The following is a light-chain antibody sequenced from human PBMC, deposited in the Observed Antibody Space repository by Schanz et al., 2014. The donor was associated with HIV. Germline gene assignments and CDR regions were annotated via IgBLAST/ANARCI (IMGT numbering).Light chain of an antibody. V-gene: IGLV1-40*01. Sequence: QSVQTQSPSVSWAPGQRVTISCTWSSSNIGADYDVLRFQDLPGRAPKLLIFDNINRPSGVPDRFSGSKSGTSPSLAISGLQSEDEADYFCATWDISRNGPVFGGGTKLTVL. CDR3: ATWDISRNGPV. J-gene: IGLJ2*01. CDR1: SSNIGADYD. CDR2: DNI.